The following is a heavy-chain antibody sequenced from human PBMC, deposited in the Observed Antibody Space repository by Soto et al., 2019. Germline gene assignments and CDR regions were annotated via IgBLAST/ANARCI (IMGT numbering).Heavy chain of an antibody. V-gene: IGHV1-69*01. Sequence: QVQLVQSGAEVKKPGSSLKVSCTASGGTLNNYAISWLRQAPGQGLEGVGGIITAFGPAIYAQKFQGRDSITADESTQTAHMDLSSLRSEDTAVYYCAACGSWARLDNWGQGTLVTVSS. CDR3: AACGSWARLDN. CDR2: IITAFGPA. CDR1: GGTLNNYA. D-gene: IGHD6-13*01. J-gene: IGHJ4*02.